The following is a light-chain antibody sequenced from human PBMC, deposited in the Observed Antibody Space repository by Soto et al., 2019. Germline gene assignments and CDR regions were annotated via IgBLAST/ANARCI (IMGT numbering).Light chain of an antibody. J-gene: IGKJ4*02. CDR1: QSVSSN. CDR2: GAS. CDR3: QQYNTWPPLT. V-gene: IGKV3-15*01. Sequence: EILMTQSPATLSVSPGERATLSCRASQSVSSNLAWYQQKPGQTPRLLIYGASTRATGIPVRFSGSGSGTEYTLTISSLQSEDFAVYYCQQYNTWPPLTFGGGTKVEIK.